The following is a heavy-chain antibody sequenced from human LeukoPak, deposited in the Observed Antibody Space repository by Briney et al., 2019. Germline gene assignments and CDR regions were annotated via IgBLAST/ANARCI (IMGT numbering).Heavy chain of an antibody. CDR3: AREKTPCSSTSCYTYYYYYYMDV. CDR2: IYYSGRT. CDR1: GGSISSGGHY. Sequence: PSETLSLTCTVSGGSISSGGHYWSWIRQHPGKGLEWIGYIYYSGRTYYNPSLKSRLTLSVDTSKQQYSLKLGSVTAADTAVYYCAREKTPCSSTSCYTYYYYYYMDVWGKGTTVTVSS. D-gene: IGHD2-2*02. V-gene: IGHV4-31*03. J-gene: IGHJ6*03.